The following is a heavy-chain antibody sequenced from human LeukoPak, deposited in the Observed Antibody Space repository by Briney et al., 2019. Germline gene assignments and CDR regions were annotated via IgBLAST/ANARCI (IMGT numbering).Heavy chain of an antibody. D-gene: IGHD2-15*01. CDR1: GYTFTNYA. CDR2: INTNTGNP. V-gene: IGHV7-4-1*02. Sequence: ASVKVSCKASGYTFTNYAINWVRQAPGQGLEWMGWINTNTGNPTYVQGFTGRFVFSLDTSVSTAYLQISSLKAEDTAVYYCARGRVVAATRYFDYWGQGTLVTVSS. CDR3: ARGRVVAATRYFDY. J-gene: IGHJ4*02.